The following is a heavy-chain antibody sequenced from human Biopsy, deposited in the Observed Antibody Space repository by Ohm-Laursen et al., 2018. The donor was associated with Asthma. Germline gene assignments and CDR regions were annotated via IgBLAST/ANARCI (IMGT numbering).Heavy chain of an antibody. CDR3: SRNEIEDGIYFDN. CDR2: MYYGETT. Sequence: GTLSLTCTVSGGSISSYYWSWIRQPPGKGLEWIGSMYYGETTYYSPSLKSRVTISVDTSKNQFSLILSSVTAADTAVYFCSRNEIEDGIYFDNWGQGTLVTVSS. CDR1: GGSISSYY. D-gene: IGHD5-24*01. J-gene: IGHJ4*02. V-gene: IGHV4-59*05.